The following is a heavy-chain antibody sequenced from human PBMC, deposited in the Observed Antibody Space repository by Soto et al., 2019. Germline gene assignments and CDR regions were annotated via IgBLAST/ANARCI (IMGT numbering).Heavy chain of an antibody. CDR2: IYYSGST. CDR3: ATNFGSWYAPGD. V-gene: IGHV4-31*03. CDR1: GGSIGRGGYY. D-gene: IGHD6-13*01. Sequence: SETLSLTCTVSGGSIGRGGYYWSWIRQHPGKGLEWIGYIYYSGSTYYNPSLKSRVTISVDTSKNQFSLKLSSVTAADTAVYYCATNFGSWYAPGDWGKGTLVTVSS. J-gene: IGHJ4*02.